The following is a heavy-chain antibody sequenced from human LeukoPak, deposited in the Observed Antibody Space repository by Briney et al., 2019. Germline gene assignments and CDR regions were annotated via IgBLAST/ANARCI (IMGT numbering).Heavy chain of an antibody. V-gene: IGHV3-74*01. Sequence: GGSLRLSCAASGFTFSSYWMHWVRQAPGKGLVWVSRINSDGSSTSYADSVKGRFTISRDNAKNTLYLQVNSLRAEDTAVYYCARGSLAGDYYGMDVWGQGTTVTVSS. CDR1: GFTFSSYW. CDR2: INSDGSST. J-gene: IGHJ6*02. CDR3: ARGSLAGDYYGMDV. D-gene: IGHD6-25*01.